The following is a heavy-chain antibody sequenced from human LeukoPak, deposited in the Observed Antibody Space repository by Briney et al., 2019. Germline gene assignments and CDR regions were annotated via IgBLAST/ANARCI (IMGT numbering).Heavy chain of an antibody. V-gene: IGHV4-30-2*01. CDR2: IYHSGHT. D-gene: IGHD5-24*01. CDR3: ARVDGYNVGGYYMDV. J-gene: IGHJ6*03. Sequence: PSQTLSLTCGVSGDSISSGGYSWSWIRQPPGNGLEWIGYIYHSGHTNYNPSLKSRVSISVDRSKNQFSLKLRSVTAADTAVYYCARVDGYNVGGYYMDVWGKGTTVTVSS. CDR1: GDSISSGGYS.